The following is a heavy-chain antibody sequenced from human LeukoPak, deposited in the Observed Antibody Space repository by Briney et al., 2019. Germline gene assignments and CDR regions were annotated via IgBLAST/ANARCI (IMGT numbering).Heavy chain of an antibody. CDR2: INPSGGST. CDR3: ATRGYCSGGSCPTPLYYYYYMDV. CDR1: GYTFTSYY. V-gene: IGHV1-46*01. Sequence: AASVKVSCKASGYTFTSYYMHWVRQAPGQGLEWMGIINPSGGSTSYAQKFQGRVTITADESTSTAYMELSSLRSEDTAVYYCATRGYCSGGSCPTPLYYYYYMDVWGKGTTVTVSS. D-gene: IGHD2-15*01. J-gene: IGHJ6*03.